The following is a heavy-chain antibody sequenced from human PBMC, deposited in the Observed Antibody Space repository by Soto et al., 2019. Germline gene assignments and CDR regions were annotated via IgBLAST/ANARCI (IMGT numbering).Heavy chain of an antibody. CDR1: GYTFTSYG. V-gene: IGHV1-18*01. Sequence: QVQLVQSGAEVKKPGASVKVSCKASGYTFTSYGISWVRQPLGQGLEWMGGSSADNGNTNSAKKIQGRVTRTTDTSTSTAYLELRGMRYDDTDVDCCARDYGFGELFDPWGQGTMVTVSS. CDR3: ARDYGFGELFDP. CDR2: SSADNGNT. D-gene: IGHD3-10*01. J-gene: IGHJ5*02.